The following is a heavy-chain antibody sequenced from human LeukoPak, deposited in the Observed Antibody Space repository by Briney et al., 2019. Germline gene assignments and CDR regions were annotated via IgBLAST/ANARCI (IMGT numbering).Heavy chain of an antibody. V-gene: IGHV1-69*13. J-gene: IGHJ4*02. D-gene: IGHD6-6*01. CDR1: GGTFSSYA. CDR2: IIPIFGTA. Sequence: RWASVKVSCKASGGTFSSYAISWVRQAPGQGLEWMGGIIPIFGTANYAQKFQGRVTITADESTSTAYMELSSLRSEDTAVYYCARDRIAARNFDYWGQGALVTVSS. CDR3: ARDRIAARNFDY.